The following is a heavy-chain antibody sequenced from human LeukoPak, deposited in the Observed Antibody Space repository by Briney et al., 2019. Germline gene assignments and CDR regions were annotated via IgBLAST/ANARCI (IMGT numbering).Heavy chain of an antibody. CDR3: ARSARYCSSTSCYWSWFDP. CDR1: GGSFSGYY. Sequence: KPSETLSLTCAVYGGSFSGYYWSWIRQPPGKGLEWIGEINHSGSTNYNPSLKGRVTISVDTSKNQFSLKLSSVTAADTAVYYCARSARYCSSTSCYWSWFDPWGQGTLVTVSS. CDR2: INHSGST. V-gene: IGHV4-34*01. D-gene: IGHD2-2*01. J-gene: IGHJ5*02.